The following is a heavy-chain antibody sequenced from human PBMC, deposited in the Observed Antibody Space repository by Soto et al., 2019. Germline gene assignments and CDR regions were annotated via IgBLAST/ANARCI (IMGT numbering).Heavy chain of an antibody. Sequence: SETLSLTCTVSGGSISIYYWSWIRQPPGKGLEWIGYIYYSGSTNYNPSLKSRVTISVDTSKNQFSLKLSSVTAADTAVYYCARISEYSGYPPPQVFDYWGQGTLVTVSS. J-gene: IGHJ4*02. CDR2: IYYSGST. V-gene: IGHV4-59*08. CDR3: ARISEYSGYPPPQVFDY. CDR1: GGSISIYY. D-gene: IGHD5-12*01.